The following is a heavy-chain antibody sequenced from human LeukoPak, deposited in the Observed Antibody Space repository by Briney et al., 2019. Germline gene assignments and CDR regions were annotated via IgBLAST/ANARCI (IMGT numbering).Heavy chain of an antibody. CDR1: GGSISSYY. CDR3: ARSGATTGNNWFDP. Sequence: SETLSLTCTVSGGSISSYYWSWIRHPPGKGLEWIGYIYYSGSTNYNPSLKSRLPISVDTSKNQFSLKLSSVTAADTAVYYCARSGATTGNNWFDPWGQGTLVTVSS. CDR2: IYYSGST. V-gene: IGHV4-59*01. J-gene: IGHJ5*02. D-gene: IGHD1-26*01.